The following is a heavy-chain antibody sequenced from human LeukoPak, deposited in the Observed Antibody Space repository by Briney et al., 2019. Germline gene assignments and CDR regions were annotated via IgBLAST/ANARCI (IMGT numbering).Heavy chain of an antibody. V-gene: IGHV3-30*04. CDR2: ISYDGSNK. J-gene: IGHJ4*02. CDR3: ARDLFHTAMANY. CDR1: GFTFGSYA. Sequence: GGSLRLSCAASGFTFGSYAMHWVRQAPGKGLEWVAVISYDGSNKYYADSVKGRFTISRDNSKNTLYLQMNSLRAEDTAVYHCARDLFHTAMANYWGQGTLVTVSS. D-gene: IGHD5-18*01.